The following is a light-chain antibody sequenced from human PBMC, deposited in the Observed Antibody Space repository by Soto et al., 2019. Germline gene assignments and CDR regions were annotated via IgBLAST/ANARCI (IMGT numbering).Light chain of an antibody. CDR2: QVS. J-gene: IGLJ1*01. CDR1: SSDIGGYYY. CDR3: SSYTRTTTFYV. V-gene: IGLV2-14*01. Sequence: QSALTQPASVSGSPGQSITISCTGTSSDIGGYYYVSWYQHHPGKAPKLMIYQVSNRPSGVSNRFSGSKSGNTASLTISGLQAEDEADYYCSSYTRTTTFYVFGTGTKLTVL.